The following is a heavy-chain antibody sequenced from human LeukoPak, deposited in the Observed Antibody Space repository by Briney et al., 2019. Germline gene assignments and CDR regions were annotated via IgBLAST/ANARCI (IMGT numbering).Heavy chain of an antibody. V-gene: IGHV3-30-3*01. CDR2: ISYDGSNK. CDR1: GFTFSSYA. Sequence: GGSLRLSCAASGFTFSSYAMHWVRQAPGKGLEGVAVISYDGSNKYYADSVKGRFTISRDNSKNTLYLQMNSLRAEDTAVYYCARDRRYCSGGSCATEPYGMDVWGQGTTVTVSS. J-gene: IGHJ6*02. CDR3: ARDRRYCSGGSCATEPYGMDV. D-gene: IGHD2-15*01.